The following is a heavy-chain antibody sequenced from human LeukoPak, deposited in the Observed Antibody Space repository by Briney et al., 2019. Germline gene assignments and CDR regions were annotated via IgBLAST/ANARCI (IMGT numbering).Heavy chain of an antibody. D-gene: IGHD2-8*02. V-gene: IGHV3-48*03. Sequence: GGSLRLSCSASGFTFSSYEMNWVRQAPGKGLEWISYITGSGDTIYYADSVKGRFTISRDNAKNSLFLQMNSLRAEDTAIYYCATYRQVLLPFESWGQGTLVTVSS. CDR3: ATYRQVLLPFES. CDR1: GFTFSSYE. CDR2: ITGSGDTI. J-gene: IGHJ4*02.